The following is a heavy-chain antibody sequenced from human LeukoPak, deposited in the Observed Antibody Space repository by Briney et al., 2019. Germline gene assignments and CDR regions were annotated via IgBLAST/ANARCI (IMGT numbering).Heavy chain of an antibody. J-gene: IGHJ3*02. CDR3: AKGNPSIVGSRDPFDI. D-gene: IGHD1-26*01. V-gene: IGHV3-21*04. Sequence: GGSLRLSCAASGFTFSSYSMNWVRQAPGKGLEWVSSTNRNGDDLYYADSVKGRFIVSRDNSRDTLFLQMNGLRAEDTAVYYCAKGNPSIVGSRDPFDIWGQGTMVTVSS. CDR1: GFTFSSYS. CDR2: TNRNGDDL.